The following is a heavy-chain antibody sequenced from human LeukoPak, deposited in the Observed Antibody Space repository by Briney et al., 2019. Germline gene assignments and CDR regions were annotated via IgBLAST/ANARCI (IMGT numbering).Heavy chain of an antibody. CDR2: INHSGST. CDR1: GGSFSGYY. Sequence: SETLSLTCAVYGGSFSGYYWSWIRQPPGKGLEWIGEINHSGSTNYNPSLKSRVTISVDTSKNQFSLKLSSVTAADTAVYYCARGPYGDYDDLDYWGQGTLVTVSS. CDR3: ARGPYGDYDDLDY. J-gene: IGHJ4*02. D-gene: IGHD4-17*01. V-gene: IGHV4-34*01.